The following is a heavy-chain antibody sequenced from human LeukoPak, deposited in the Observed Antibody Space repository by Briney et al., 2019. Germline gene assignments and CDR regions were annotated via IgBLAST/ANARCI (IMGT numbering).Heavy chain of an antibody. Sequence: SETLSLTCTVSGGSTSSYYWSWIRQPPGKGLEWIGYIYYSGSTNYNPSLKSRLTISIDTSKNQFSLKLSSVTAADTAVYYCARFRSGGWYYFDSWGQGTLVTVSS. J-gene: IGHJ4*02. CDR1: GGSTSSYY. CDR3: ARFRSGGWYYFDS. CDR2: IYYSGST. D-gene: IGHD6-19*01. V-gene: IGHV4-59*08.